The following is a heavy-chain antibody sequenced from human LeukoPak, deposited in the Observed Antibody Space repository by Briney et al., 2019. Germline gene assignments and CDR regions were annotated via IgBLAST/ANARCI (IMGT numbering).Heavy chain of an antibody. D-gene: IGHD3-22*01. Sequence: GASVKVSCKASGGTFSSYAISWVRQAPGQGLEWMGGIIPIFGTANYAQKFQGRVTITADESTSTACMELSSLRSEDTAVYYCATDYYDSSGYYSLPIYFDYWGQGTLVTVSS. CDR2: IIPIFGTA. V-gene: IGHV1-69*13. J-gene: IGHJ4*02. CDR1: GGTFSSYA. CDR3: ATDYYDSSGYYSLPIYFDY.